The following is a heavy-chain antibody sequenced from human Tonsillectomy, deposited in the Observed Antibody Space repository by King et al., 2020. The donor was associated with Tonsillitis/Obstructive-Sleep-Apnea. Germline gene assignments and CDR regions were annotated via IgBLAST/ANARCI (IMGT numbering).Heavy chain of an antibody. D-gene: IGHD6-13*01. CDR3: ARGGIAAAYYFDY. CDR1: GFTFSDYY. CDR2: ISSSSSYT. V-gene: IGHV3-11*06. J-gene: IGHJ4*02. Sequence: VQLVESGGGLVKPGGSLRLSCAASGFTFSDYYMSWIRQAPGKGLEWVSYISSSSSYTNYADSVKGRFTISRDNAKNSLYLKMNSLRAEDTAFYYCARGGIAAAYYFDYWGQGTLATVSS.